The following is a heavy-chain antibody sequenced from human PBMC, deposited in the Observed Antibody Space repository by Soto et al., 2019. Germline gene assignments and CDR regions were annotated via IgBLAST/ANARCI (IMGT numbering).Heavy chain of an antibody. CDR2: MNPKSGNA. Sequence: QVQLVQSGAEVKKPGASVKVSCKASGYMFINYEFNWVRQAPGQGLEWLGWMNPKSGNAGFAQTFQGRLALTRDNSIRTAYMELSGLTSDDTAVYYCARSHSGGSGSRGFEYWGQGTLVTVSP. D-gene: IGHD3-10*01. CDR3: ARSHSGGSGSRGFEY. J-gene: IGHJ4*02. V-gene: IGHV1-8*01. CDR1: GYMFINYE.